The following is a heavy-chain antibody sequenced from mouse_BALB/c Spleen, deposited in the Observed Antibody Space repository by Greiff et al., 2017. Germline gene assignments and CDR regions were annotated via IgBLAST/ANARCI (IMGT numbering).Heavy chain of an antibody. CDR3: ARERSTVVGNYYAMDD. J-gene: IGHJ4*01. D-gene: IGHD1-1*01. CDR2: IWAGGST. CDR1: GFSLTSYG. V-gene: IGHV2-9*02. Sequence: QVQLQQSGPGLVAPSQSLSITCTVSGFSLTSYGVHWVRQPPGKGLEWLGVIWAGGSTNYNSALMSRLSISKDNSKSQVFLKMNSLQTDDTAMYYCARERSTVVGNYYAMDDWGQGTSVTVSS.